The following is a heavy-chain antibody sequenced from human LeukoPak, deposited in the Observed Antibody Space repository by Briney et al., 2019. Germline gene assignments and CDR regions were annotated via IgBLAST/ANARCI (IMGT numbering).Heavy chain of an antibody. CDR2: ITGTGGSI. D-gene: IGHD3-22*01. Sequence: QPGGSLRLSCVASGFSFSSSAMSWVRQPPGKGLEWVSSITGTGGSIYYADSVKGRFTISRDNSKNTLFLQMNSLRAEDTAVYSCASHDTSNYYLYRYLTNWGQGTLVTVSS. CDR1: GFSFSSSA. J-gene: IGHJ4*02. V-gene: IGHV3-23*01. CDR3: ASHDTSNYYLYRYLTN.